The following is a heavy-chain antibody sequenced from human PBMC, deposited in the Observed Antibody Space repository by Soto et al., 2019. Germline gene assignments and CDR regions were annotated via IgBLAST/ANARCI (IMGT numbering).Heavy chain of an antibody. Sequence: GGSLRLSCAASGFTFSSYAMSWVRQAPGKGLEWVSAISGSGGSTYYADSVKGRFTISRDNSKNTLYLQMNSLRAEDTAVYYCAKDFVGEQLVPFTAVYYSDYWGQGTLVTVS. V-gene: IGHV3-23*01. CDR2: ISGSGGST. D-gene: IGHD6-13*01. CDR1: GFTFSSYA. J-gene: IGHJ4*02. CDR3: AKDFVGEQLVPFTAVYYSDY.